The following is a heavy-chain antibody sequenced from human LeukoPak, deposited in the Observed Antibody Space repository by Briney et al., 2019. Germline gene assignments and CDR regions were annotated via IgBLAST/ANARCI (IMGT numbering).Heavy chain of an antibody. J-gene: IGHJ4*02. CDR1: GFLFSSYA. V-gene: IGHV3-23*01. D-gene: IGHD3-10*01. Sequence: GGSLSLLCRASGFLFSSYAVRGVRQARGGGVEGVSAMSGSGGTTYYADSVNARFTISRDNSKNTLYLQMNSLRAEDTAVYYCAKAGLLWFGELIATHFDYWGQGTLVTVPS. CDR2: MSGSGGTT. CDR3: AKAGLLWFGELIATHFDY.